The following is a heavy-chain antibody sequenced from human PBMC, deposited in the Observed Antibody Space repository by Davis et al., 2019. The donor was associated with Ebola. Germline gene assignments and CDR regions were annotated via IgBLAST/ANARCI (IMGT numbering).Heavy chain of an antibody. CDR1: GYTFTSYD. D-gene: IGHD3-22*01. V-gene: IGHV1-8*01. CDR2: MNPNSGNT. Sequence: ASVKVSCKASGYTFTSYDINWVRQAPGQGLEWMGWMNPNSGNTGYAQKFQGRVTMTRDTSISTAYMELSRLRSDDTAVYYCARAPITMIVVALRTFDYWGQGTLVTVSS. CDR3: ARAPITMIVVALRTFDY. J-gene: IGHJ4*02.